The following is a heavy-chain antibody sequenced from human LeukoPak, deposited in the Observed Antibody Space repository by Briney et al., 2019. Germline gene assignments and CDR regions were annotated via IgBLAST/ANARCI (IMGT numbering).Heavy chain of an antibody. CDR2: LSGGNDNT. D-gene: IGHD3-10*01. CDR1: GFTFSSYA. CDR3: AKVAYYYGSGSYFQAYFDY. J-gene: IGHJ4*02. V-gene: IGHV3-23*01. Sequence: GGSLRLSCAASGFTFSSYAMGWVRQAPGKGLEWVLALSGGNDNTHYADSVKGRFTIYRDNSKNTLYLQMNSLRAEDTALYYCAKVAYYYGSGSYFQAYFDYWGQGTLVTVSS.